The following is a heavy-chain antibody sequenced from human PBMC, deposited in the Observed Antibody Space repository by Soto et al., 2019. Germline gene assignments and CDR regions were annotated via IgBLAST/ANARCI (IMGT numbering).Heavy chain of an antibody. CDR3: ARDCPGSSTTCYGNEWFDS. D-gene: IGHD2-2*01. Sequence: GGSLRLSCAASDFTFSSYGMHWVRQAPGKGLEWVAVISYDGSNKYYADSVKGRFTISRDNSKNSLYLQMNSLRAEDTAVYYCARDCPGSSTTCYGNEWFDSWGQGTLVTVSS. V-gene: IGHV3-30-3*01. CDR1: DFTFSSYG. J-gene: IGHJ5*01. CDR2: ISYDGSNK.